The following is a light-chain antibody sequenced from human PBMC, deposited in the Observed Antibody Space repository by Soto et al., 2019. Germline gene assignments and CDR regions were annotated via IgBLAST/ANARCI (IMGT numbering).Light chain of an antibody. CDR2: GKN. CDR3: QSYDNSLSGSYV. J-gene: IGLJ1*01. V-gene: IGLV1-40*01. Sequence: QSALTQPPSVSGAPGQRVTISCTGSSSNIGAGHDVHWYQQLPGTAPKLLIYGKNNRPSGVPDRFSVSKSGTSASLAITGLQAEDEADYYCQSYDNSLSGSYVFGTGTKLTVL. CDR1: SSNIGAGHD.